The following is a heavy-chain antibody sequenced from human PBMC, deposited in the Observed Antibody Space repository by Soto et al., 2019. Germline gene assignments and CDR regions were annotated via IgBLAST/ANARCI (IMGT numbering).Heavy chain of an antibody. CDR2: INQNGGQK. CDR1: GFRFTSSW. CDR3: VTWADAADEDYFHH. D-gene: IGHD3-16*01. J-gene: IGHJ1*01. Sequence: GGSLRLSCAASGFRFTSSWMSWVRRAPGKGLEWVAHINQNGGQKYYVDSAKGRFTISRDNAKTSLYLQMNSLRVEDTAVFYCVTWADAADEDYFHHWGQGTLVTVSS. V-gene: IGHV3-7*01.